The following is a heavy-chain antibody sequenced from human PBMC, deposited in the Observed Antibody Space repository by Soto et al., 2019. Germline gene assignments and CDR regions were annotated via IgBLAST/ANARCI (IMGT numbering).Heavy chain of an antibody. CDR1: GGSIISYY. CDR3: ARRSQEGGYDFWSGYYYYYYYMDV. D-gene: IGHD3-3*01. Sequence: TLSLTCTVSGGSIISYYWSWIRQPPGKGLEWIGYIYYSGSTNYNPSLKSRVTISVDTSKNQFSLKLSSVTAADTAVYYCARRSQEGGYDFWSGYYYYYYYMDVWGKGTTVTVSS. J-gene: IGHJ6*03. V-gene: IGHV4-59*08. CDR2: IYYSGST.